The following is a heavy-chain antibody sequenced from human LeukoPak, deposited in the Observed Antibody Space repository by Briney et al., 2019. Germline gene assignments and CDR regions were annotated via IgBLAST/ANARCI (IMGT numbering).Heavy chain of an antibody. V-gene: IGHV1-2*02. CDR2: INPNSGGT. CDR3: ARGPDYGSGSYYNYYYYGMDV. D-gene: IGHD3-10*01. CDR1: GYTFTGYY. J-gene: IGHJ6*02. Sequence: GAAVKVSCKASGYTFTGYYMHWVRQAPGQGLEWMGWINPNSGGTNYEQKFQGRVTMTRDTSISTAYMELSRLRSDDTAVYYCARGPDYGSGSYYNYYYYGMDVWGQGTTVTVSS.